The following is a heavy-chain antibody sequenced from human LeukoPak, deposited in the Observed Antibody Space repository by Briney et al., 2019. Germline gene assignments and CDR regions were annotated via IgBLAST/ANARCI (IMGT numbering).Heavy chain of an antibody. CDR1: GFTFSSYG. D-gene: IGHD3-10*01. CDR2: IWYDGSNK. Sequence: GRSLRLSCAASGFTFSSYGMHWVRQAPGKGLEWVAVIWYDGSNKYYADSVKGRFTISRDNSKNTLYLQMNSLRPEDTAVYFCARAPQGYYGSGSYYFDYWGQGTLVTVSS. J-gene: IGHJ4*02. V-gene: IGHV3-33*01. CDR3: ARAPQGYYGSGSYYFDY.